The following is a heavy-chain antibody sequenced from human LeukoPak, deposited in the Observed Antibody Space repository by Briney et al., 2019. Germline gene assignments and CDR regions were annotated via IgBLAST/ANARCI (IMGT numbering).Heavy chain of an antibody. CDR1: GFIFSTYW. Sequence: GGSLRLSCAASGFIFSTYWMSWVRQAPGKGLEWVANIKEDGSESHYVDSVKGRFTISRDNALNSLYLQMNSLRAEDTAIYYCARSIPYGTTWYGRSDYWGQGTLVTVSS. CDR2: IKEDGSES. J-gene: IGHJ4*02. D-gene: IGHD6-13*01. CDR3: ARSIPYGTTWYGRSDY. V-gene: IGHV3-7*03.